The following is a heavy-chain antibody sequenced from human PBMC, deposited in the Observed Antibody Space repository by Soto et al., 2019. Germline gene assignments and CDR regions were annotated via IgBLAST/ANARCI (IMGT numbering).Heavy chain of an antibody. D-gene: IGHD6-13*01. CDR1: GGSISSYY. V-gene: IGHV4-59*01. J-gene: IGHJ4*02. Sequence: QVQLQESGPGLVKPSETLSLTCTVSGGSISSYYWSWIRQPPGKGLEWIGYIYYSGSTNYNTSLKSRVTIAVDTSKTQFSLKLSSVTAADTAVYYCARARAYSSSWYVTDYWGQGTLVTVSS. CDR2: IYYSGST. CDR3: ARARAYSSSWYVTDY.